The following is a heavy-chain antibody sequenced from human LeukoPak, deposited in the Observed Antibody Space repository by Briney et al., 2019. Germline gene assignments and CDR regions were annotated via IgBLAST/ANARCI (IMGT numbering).Heavy chain of an antibody. CDR3: ATEGPRSGYYYYGMDV. CDR2: FDLEDGET. V-gene: IGHV1-24*01. J-gene: IGHJ6*02. D-gene: IGHD6-25*01. CDR1: GYTLTELS. Sequence: GASVNVSCKVSGYTLTELSMHWVRQAPGKGREGVGGFDLEDGETIYAQKFQGRVTMTDDTSTDTAYMELSSLRSEDTAVYYCATEGPRSGYYYYGMDVWGQGTTVTVSS.